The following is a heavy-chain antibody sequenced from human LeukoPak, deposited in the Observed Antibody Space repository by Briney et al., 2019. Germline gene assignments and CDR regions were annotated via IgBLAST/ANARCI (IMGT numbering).Heavy chain of an antibody. D-gene: IGHD3-10*01. CDR3: ARNGYYYGSGLNY. CDR1: GFTFSSYW. CDR2: IKQDGSEK. J-gene: IGHJ4*02. Sequence: GGSLRLSCAASGFTFSSYWMSWVRQAPGKGLEWVANIKQDGSEKYYVDSVKGRFTISRDNAKNSLYLQMNSLRAEDTAVYYCARNGYYYGSGLNYWGQGTLVTVSS. V-gene: IGHV3-7*01.